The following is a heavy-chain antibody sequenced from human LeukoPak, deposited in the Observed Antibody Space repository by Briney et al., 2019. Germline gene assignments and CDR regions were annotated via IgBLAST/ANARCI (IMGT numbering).Heavy chain of an antibody. CDR1: GGSISSSSYY. Sequence: SETLSLTCTVSGGSISSSSYYWSWIRQPPGKGLEWIGEINHSGSTNYNPSLKSRVTISVDTSKNQFSLKLSSVTAADTAVYYCARRRLPAATGSPLDYWGQGTLVTVSS. CDR2: INHSGST. CDR3: ARRRLPAATGSPLDY. D-gene: IGHD2-2*01. V-gene: IGHV4-39*07. J-gene: IGHJ4*02.